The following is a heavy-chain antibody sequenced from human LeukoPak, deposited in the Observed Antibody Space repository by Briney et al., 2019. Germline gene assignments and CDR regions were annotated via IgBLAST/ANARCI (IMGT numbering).Heavy chain of an antibody. CDR2: INQDGTEK. V-gene: IGHV3-7*01. Sequence: PWGSLRLSCAASGFTFNDAWMNRVRQAPGKGLEWVANINQDGTEKYYVDSVKGRFTISRDNAKNSLYLQMNSLRAEDTAIYYCARGIDIWGQGTMVTVSS. CDR3: ARGIDI. CDR1: GFTFNDAW. J-gene: IGHJ3*02.